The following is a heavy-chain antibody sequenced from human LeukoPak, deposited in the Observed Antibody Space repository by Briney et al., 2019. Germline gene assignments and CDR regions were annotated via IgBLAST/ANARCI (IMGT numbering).Heavy chain of an antibody. CDR1: GGTFSSYA. D-gene: IGHD6-19*01. V-gene: IGHV1-69*04. CDR2: IIPILGIA. Sequence: GASVKVSCKASGGTFSSYAISWVRQAPGQGLEWMGRIIPILGIANYAQKFQGRVTITADKSTSTAYMELSSLRSEDTAVYYCASEEKSGYSSGWYLAYFDYWGQGTLVTVSS. CDR3: ASEEKSGYSSGWYLAYFDY. J-gene: IGHJ4*02.